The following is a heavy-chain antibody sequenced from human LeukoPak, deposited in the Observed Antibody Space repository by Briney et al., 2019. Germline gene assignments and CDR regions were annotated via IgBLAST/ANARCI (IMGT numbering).Heavy chain of an antibody. V-gene: IGHV5-51*01. Sequence: GESLKISCQGSGFEFTAYWIGWVRQMPGKGLEWVGIIYPGDSESRYSPSFQGQVTISADKSISTAYLQWSSLKASDTGMYYCARLTAAGNEDYWGQGTLVTVSS. CDR2: IYPGDSES. CDR1: GFEFTAYW. J-gene: IGHJ4*02. D-gene: IGHD6-13*01. CDR3: ARLTAAGNEDY.